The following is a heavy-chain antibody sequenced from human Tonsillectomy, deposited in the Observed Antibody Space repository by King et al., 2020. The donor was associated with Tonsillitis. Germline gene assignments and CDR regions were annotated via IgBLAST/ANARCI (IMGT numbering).Heavy chain of an antibody. CDR2: ISGSGGST. Sequence: VQLVESGGGLVQPGGSLRLSCAASGFTFSSYAMSWVRQAPGKWLEWVSAISGSGGSTYYADSVKGPFTISSANSKNTLYLQMNSLRAEDTAVYYCAKPVAGIISGDYWGQGTLVTVSS. CDR3: AKPVAGIISGDY. J-gene: IGHJ4*02. D-gene: IGHD6-19*01. V-gene: IGHV3-23*04. CDR1: GFTFSSYA.